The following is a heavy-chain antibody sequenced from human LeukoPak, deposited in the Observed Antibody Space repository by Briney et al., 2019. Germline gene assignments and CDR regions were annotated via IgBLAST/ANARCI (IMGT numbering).Heavy chain of an antibody. D-gene: IGHD2-15*01. Sequence: EASVKVSCKVSGYTLTELSMHWVRQAPGKELEWMGGFDPEHGETVYAQKFQGRLTMTEDTSTHTAYMELSSLRSDDTAVYYCATDPVGYCNANGCYSVDYWGQGTLVTVSS. CDR3: ATDPVGYCNANGCYSVDY. CDR1: GYTLTELS. J-gene: IGHJ4*02. V-gene: IGHV1-24*01. CDR2: FDPEHGET.